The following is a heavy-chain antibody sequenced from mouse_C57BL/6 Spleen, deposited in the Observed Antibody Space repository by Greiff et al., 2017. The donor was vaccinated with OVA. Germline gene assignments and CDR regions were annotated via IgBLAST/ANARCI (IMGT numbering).Heavy chain of an antibody. CDR3: TSPPYGSSYGYAMDY. V-gene: IGHV1-15*01. Sequence: QVQLKQSGAELVRPGASVTLSCKASGYTFTDYEMHWVKQTPVHGLEWIGAIDPETGGTAYNQKFKGKAILTADKSSSTAYMELRSLTSEDSAVYYCTSPPYGSSYGYAMDYWGQGTSVTVSS. J-gene: IGHJ4*01. D-gene: IGHD1-1*01. CDR2: IDPETGGT. CDR1: GYTFTDYE.